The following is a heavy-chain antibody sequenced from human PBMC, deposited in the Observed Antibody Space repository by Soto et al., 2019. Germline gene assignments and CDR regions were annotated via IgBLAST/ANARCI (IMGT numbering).Heavy chain of an antibody. CDR2: ISSSSSYI. J-gene: IGHJ2*01. CDR3: ARMRGDGYSYWYFDL. D-gene: IGHD3-10*01. Sequence: GGSLRLSCAASGFTFSSYSMNWVRQAPGKGLEWVSSISSSSSYIYYADSVKGRFTISRDNAKNSLYLQMNSLRAEDTAVYYCARMRGDGYSYWYFDLWGRGTLVTVSS. V-gene: IGHV3-21*01. CDR1: GFTFSSYS.